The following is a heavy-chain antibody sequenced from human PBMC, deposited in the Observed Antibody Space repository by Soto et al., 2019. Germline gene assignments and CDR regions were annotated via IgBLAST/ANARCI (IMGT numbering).Heavy chain of an antibody. V-gene: IGHV1-69*01. D-gene: IGHD3-22*01. CDR3: ARDLGRITMIVGAFDI. CDR2: IIPIFGTA. J-gene: IGHJ3*02. Sequence: QVQLVQSGAEVKKPGSSVKVSCKASGGTFSSYAISWVRQAPGQGPEWMGGIIPIFGTANYAQKFQGRVTITADESTSTAYMELSSLRSEDTAVYYCARDLGRITMIVGAFDIWGQGTMVTVSS. CDR1: GGTFSSYA.